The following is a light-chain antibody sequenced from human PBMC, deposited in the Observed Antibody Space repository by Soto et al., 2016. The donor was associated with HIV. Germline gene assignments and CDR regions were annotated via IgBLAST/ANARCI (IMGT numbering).Light chain of an antibody. CDR2: TAS. V-gene: IGKV1-39*01. J-gene: IGKJ1*01. Sequence: DIQMTQSPSSLSASVGDRVTITCRASQSITTYLNWYQQKPGKAPRLLISTASSLQSGAPPRFSGSGSGTDFTLTISSLQHEDLATYYCQQSSRTPRTFGQGTKVEIK. CDR3: QQSSRTPRT. CDR1: QSITTY.